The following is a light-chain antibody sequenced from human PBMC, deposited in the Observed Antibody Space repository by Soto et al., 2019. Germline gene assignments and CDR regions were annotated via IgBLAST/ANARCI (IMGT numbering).Light chain of an antibody. J-gene: IGKJ5*01. Sequence: DIQMTQSPSSLSASVGDTVTITCRASQSIGKHLNWYQQKPGKAPKFLIYSVSSLQSGVPSRFSGSGSGTDFTLTINSLQPEDFVTYYCQQGYSSAITFGQGTRLEI. CDR3: QQGYSSAIT. V-gene: IGKV1-39*01. CDR2: SVS. CDR1: QSIGKH.